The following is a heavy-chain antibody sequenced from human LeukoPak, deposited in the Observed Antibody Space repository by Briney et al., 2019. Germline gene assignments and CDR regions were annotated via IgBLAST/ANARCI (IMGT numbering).Heavy chain of an antibody. V-gene: IGHV3-7*03. J-gene: IGHJ4*02. CDR2: IKQDGSEK. CDR3: AKLGGRGNPSFDY. Sequence: PGGSLRLSCAASGFTFSSYWMSWVRQAPGKGLEWVANIKQDGSEKYYVDSVKGRFTISRDNAKNSLYLQMNSLRVEDTAVYYCAKLGGRGNPSFDYWGQGTLVTVSS. D-gene: IGHD2-15*01. CDR1: GFTFSSYW.